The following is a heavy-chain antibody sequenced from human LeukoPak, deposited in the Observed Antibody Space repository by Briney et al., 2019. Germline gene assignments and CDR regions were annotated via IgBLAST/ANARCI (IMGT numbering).Heavy chain of an antibody. D-gene: IGHD2/OR15-2a*01. J-gene: IGHJ6*03. CDR2: ISGDGGST. Sequence: GGSLRLSCAASGFTFDDYAMHWVRQAPGKDLEWVSLISGDGGSTYYADSVKGRFTISRDNSKNSLYLQMNSLRTEDTAVYYCARSISGYYYMDVWGKGTTVTVSS. CDR1: GFTFDDYA. V-gene: IGHV3-43*02. CDR3: ARSISGYYYMDV.